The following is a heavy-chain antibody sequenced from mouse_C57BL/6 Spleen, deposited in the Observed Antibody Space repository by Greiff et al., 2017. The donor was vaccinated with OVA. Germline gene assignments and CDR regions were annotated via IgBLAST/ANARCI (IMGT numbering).Heavy chain of an antibody. D-gene: IGHD3-3*01. CDR2: IDPSDSAT. CDR1: GYTFTSYL. J-gene: IGHJ3*01. V-gene: IGHV1-52*01. CDR3: ARGGPEAWFAY. Sequence: VQLQQPGAELVRPGSSVQLSCKASGYTFTSYLMHWVKQRPIHGLEWIGNIDPSDSATHYNQKFNDKATLTVDKSSSTGYMQLSSLTSEDSAVYYGARGGPEAWFAYWGQGTLVTVSA.